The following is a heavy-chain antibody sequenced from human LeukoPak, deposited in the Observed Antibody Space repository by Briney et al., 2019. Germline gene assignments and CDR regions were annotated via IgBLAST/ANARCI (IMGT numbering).Heavy chain of an antibody. J-gene: IGHJ6*02. CDR1: GLTFSSYA. Sequence: GGSLRLSCAASGLTFSSYAMTWVRQAPGKGLEWVSGISTAGTNTYYADSVKGRFTISRDNSKNTLYLQLNSLRAEDTAIYYRAKASPGGTRYGMDVWGQGTTVTVSS. CDR3: AKASPGGTRYGMDV. D-gene: IGHD1-1*01. V-gene: IGHV3-23*01. CDR2: ISTAGTNT.